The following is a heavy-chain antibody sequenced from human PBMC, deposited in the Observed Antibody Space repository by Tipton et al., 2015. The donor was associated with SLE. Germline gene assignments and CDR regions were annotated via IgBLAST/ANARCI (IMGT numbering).Heavy chain of an antibody. V-gene: IGHV4-59*07. CDR3: ARRIAVSEFFDH. D-gene: IGHD6-19*01. CDR1: GGSISSYY. J-gene: IGHJ4*02. Sequence: TLSLTCTVSGGSISSYYWSWIRQPPGKGLEWIGYIYYSGSTNYNPSLKSRVTISVDTSKNQFSLKLSSVTAADTAVYYCARRIAVSEFFDHWGQGTLVTVSS. CDR2: IYYSGST.